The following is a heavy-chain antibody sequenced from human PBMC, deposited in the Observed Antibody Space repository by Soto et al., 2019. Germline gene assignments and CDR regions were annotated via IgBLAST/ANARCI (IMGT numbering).Heavy chain of an antibody. CDR3: ARGGGRITMVRWVIGFDY. CDR2: IYSGGST. V-gene: IGHV3-66*01. CDR1: GFTVSSNY. D-gene: IGHD3-10*01. Sequence: EVQLVESGGGLVQPGGSLRLSCAASGFTVSSNYMSWVRQAPGKGLEWVSVIYSGGSTYYADSVKGRFTISRDNSKNKLYLQMNSLRAEDTAVYDCARGGGRITMVRWVIGFDYWGQGTLVTVSS. J-gene: IGHJ4*02.